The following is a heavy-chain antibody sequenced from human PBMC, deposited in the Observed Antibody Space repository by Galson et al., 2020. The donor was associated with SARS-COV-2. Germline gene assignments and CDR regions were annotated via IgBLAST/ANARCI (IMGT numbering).Heavy chain of an antibody. D-gene: IGHD3-10*01. Sequence: GKSLRLSCAASGFTFSNNGMHWVRQAPGKGLEWVAVISYEGSKKYYEDSLKGRFTISRDSSKNTLYLQMSSLSAEETAVYFCVKAADFFWFWESGSVDVWGQGTTVTFSS. CDR1: GFTFSNNG. CDR2: ISYEGSKK. J-gene: IGHJ6*02. CDR3: VKAADFFWFWESGSVDV. V-gene: IGHV3-30*18.